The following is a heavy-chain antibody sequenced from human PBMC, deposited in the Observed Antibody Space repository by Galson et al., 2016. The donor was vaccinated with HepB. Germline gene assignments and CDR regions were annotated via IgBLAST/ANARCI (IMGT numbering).Heavy chain of an antibody. CDR2: LIPILGTP. CDR3: GQHPEFCPAAPCYDY. V-gene: IGHV1-69*13. CDR1: GGSFSGYT. D-gene: IGHD2-15*01. J-gene: IGHJ4*02. Sequence: SVKVSCKASGGSFSGYTFSWVRQAPGQGLEWMGGLIPILGTPIYAQSFQGRVTITADESTSTVYMDLSSRKSGDTAVYYCGQHPEFCPAAPCYDYWGQGTLVIVSS.